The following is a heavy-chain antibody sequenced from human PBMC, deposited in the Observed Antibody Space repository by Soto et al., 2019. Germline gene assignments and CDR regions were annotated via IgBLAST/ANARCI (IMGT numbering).Heavy chain of an antibody. Sequence: QVQLVQSGAEVKKPGSSVKVSCKASGGTFSSYAISWVRQAPGQGLEWMGGIIPIFGTANYAQKFQGRVTITADESTSTAYMELSSLRSEDTTVYYCASAPTMATITGYFDLWGRGTLVTVSS. V-gene: IGHV1-69*01. J-gene: IGHJ2*01. CDR3: ASAPTMATITGYFDL. D-gene: IGHD5-12*01. CDR1: GGTFSSYA. CDR2: IIPIFGTA.